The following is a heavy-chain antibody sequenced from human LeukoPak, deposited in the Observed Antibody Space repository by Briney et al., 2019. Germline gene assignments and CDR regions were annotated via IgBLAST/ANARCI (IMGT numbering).Heavy chain of an antibody. CDR1: SASITSYY. CDR3: ARHGGMVQGFYDAFDI. J-gene: IGHJ3*02. CDR2: IYYSGST. Sequence: SETLSLTCTVSSASITSYYWSWIRQPPGKGLEWIGQIYYSGSTNYNPSLKSRVTISIDTSKNQVSLKLSSVTAADTAVYYCARHGGMVQGFYDAFDIWGQGTMVTVSS. D-gene: IGHD3-10*01. V-gene: IGHV4-59*08.